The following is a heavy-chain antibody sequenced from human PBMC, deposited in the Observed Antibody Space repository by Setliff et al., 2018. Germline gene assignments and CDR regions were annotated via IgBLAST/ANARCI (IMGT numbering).Heavy chain of an antibody. V-gene: IGHV1-69*05. CDR3: ARAGGSYYY. D-gene: IGHD1-26*01. CDR1: GGTFSSYA. CDR2: IIPIFGST. J-gene: IGHJ4*02. Sequence: VKVSCKASGGTFSSYAISWVRQAPGQGLEWMGGIIPIFGSTSYAQKFQGRVTMTRDTSTSTVYMELSSLRSEDTAVYYCARAGGSYYYWGQGTLVTVSS.